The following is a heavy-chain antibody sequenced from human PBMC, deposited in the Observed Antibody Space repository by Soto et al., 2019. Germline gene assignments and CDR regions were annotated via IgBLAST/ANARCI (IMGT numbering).Heavy chain of an antibody. V-gene: IGHV4-34*01. J-gene: IGHJ2*01. Sequence: QVQLQQWGAGPLRPLETLSLTCGVSGGSFSGYYWAWIRQSPGKGLEWIGEINDRGSINYNPSPKSRVSISVDTANNHYFLNLKSVTAADKAVYYCARESHDILTGPHWFWYFDLWGRGTPVTVSS. CDR1: GGSFSGYY. CDR3: ARESHDILTGPHWFWYFDL. D-gene: IGHD3-9*01. CDR2: INDRGSI.